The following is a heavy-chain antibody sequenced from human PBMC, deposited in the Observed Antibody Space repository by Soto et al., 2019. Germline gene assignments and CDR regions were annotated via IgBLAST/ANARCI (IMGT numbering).Heavy chain of an antibody. D-gene: IGHD3-22*01. CDR2: ISYDGSNK. CDR3: AKDMGSGYYLNAFDI. Sequence: GGSLRLSCAASGFTFSSYGMHWVRQAPGKGLEWVAVISYDGSNKYYADSVKGRFTISRDNSKNTLYLQMNSLRAEDTAVYYCAKDMGSGYYLNAFDIWGQGTMVTVSS. J-gene: IGHJ3*02. V-gene: IGHV3-30*18. CDR1: GFTFSSYG.